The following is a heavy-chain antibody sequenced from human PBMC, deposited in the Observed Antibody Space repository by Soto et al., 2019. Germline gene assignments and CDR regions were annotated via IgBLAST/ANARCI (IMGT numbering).Heavy chain of an antibody. D-gene: IGHD2-8*01. CDR3: ARRRLYAMAYYFDY. Sequence: PSETLSLTCTVSGGSISSSSYYWGWIRQPPGKGLEWIGSIYYSGSTYYNPSLKSRVTISVDTSKNQFSLKLSSVTAADTAVYYCARRRLYAMAYYFDYWGQGTLVTVSS. CDR1: GGSISSSSYY. CDR2: IYYSGST. V-gene: IGHV4-39*01. J-gene: IGHJ4*02.